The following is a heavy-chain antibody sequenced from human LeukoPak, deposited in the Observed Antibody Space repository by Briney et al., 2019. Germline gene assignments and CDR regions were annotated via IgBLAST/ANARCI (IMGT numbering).Heavy chain of an antibody. V-gene: IGHV4-4*02. J-gene: IGHJ6*02. CDR1: GGSISSSNW. Sequence: SETLSLTCAVSGGSISSSNWWSWVRQPPGKGLEWIGEIYHSGSTNYNPSLKSRVTISVDTSKNQSSLELSSVTAADTAVYYCARNPSYDILTGYSDYYGMDVWGQGTTVTVSS. CDR3: ARNPSYDILTGYSDYYGMDV. CDR2: IYHSGST. D-gene: IGHD3-9*01.